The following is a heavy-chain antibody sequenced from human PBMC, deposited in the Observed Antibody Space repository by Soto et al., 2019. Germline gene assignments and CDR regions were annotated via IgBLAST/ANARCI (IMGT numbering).Heavy chain of an antibody. CDR1: GFNFNDYG. CDR3: AKDMENGYNPYYYYGMDV. J-gene: IGHJ6*02. Sequence: GGSLRLSCAASGFNFNDYGMHWVRQAPGKGLEWVSSISWNSVSIGYADSVKGRFTISRDNAKNSLYLQMNTLRAEDTALYYCAKDMENGYNPYYYYGMDVWGQGTTVTVSS. V-gene: IGHV3-9*01. CDR2: ISWNSVSI. D-gene: IGHD3-10*01.